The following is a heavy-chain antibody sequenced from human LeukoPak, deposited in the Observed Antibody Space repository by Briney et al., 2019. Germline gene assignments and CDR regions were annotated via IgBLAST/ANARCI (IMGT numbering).Heavy chain of an antibody. CDR2: INPNSGGT. J-gene: IGHJ5*02. CDR1: GYTFTGYY. Sequence: ASVKVSCKASGYTFTGYYIHWVRQAPGQGLEWMGWINPNSGGTNYAQKFQGRVTMTRDTSISTAYMELSRLRSDDTAVYYCAETYSSGWYWFDPWGQGTLVTVSS. CDR3: AETYSSGWYWFDP. V-gene: IGHV1-2*02. D-gene: IGHD6-19*01.